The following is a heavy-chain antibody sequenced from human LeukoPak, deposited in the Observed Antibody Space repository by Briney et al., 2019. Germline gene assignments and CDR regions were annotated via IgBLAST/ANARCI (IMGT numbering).Heavy chain of an antibody. V-gene: IGHV4-59*01. Sequence: PSETLSLTCTVSGGSISSYYWSWIRQPPGKGLEWIGYIYYSGSTNYNPSLMSRVTISVDTSKNQFSLKLSSVTAADTAVYYCARNVLYGMDVWGQGTTVTVSS. D-gene: IGHD3-16*01. CDR2: IYYSGST. CDR3: ARNVLYGMDV. CDR1: GGSISSYY. J-gene: IGHJ6*02.